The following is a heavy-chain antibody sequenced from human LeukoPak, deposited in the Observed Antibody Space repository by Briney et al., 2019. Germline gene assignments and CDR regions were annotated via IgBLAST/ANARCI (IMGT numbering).Heavy chain of an antibody. Sequence: SQTLSLTCAVCGGSISSGGYSWSWIRQPPGKGLEWIGYIYHSGSTYYNPSLKSRVTISVDRSKNQFSLKLSSVTAADTAVYYCARENSGCIDYWGQGTLVTVSS. V-gene: IGHV4-30-2*01. CDR1: GGSISSGGYS. CDR2: IYHSGST. J-gene: IGHJ4*02. CDR3: ARENSGCIDY. D-gene: IGHD5-12*01.